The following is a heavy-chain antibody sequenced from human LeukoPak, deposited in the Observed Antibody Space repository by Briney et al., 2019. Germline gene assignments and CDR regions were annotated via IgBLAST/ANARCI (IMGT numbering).Heavy chain of an antibody. J-gene: IGHJ4*02. Sequence: PGGSLRLSCAASGFTFSNAWMSWVRQAPGKGLEWVGRIKSKTDGGTTDYAAPVKGRFTISRDDSKNTLYLQMNSLKTEDTAVYYCTIALTPRRQHSSSSHYFDYWGQGTLVTVSS. CDR3: TIALTPRRQHSSSSHYFDY. CDR2: IKSKTDGGTT. CDR1: GFTFSNAW. V-gene: IGHV3-15*01. D-gene: IGHD6-13*01.